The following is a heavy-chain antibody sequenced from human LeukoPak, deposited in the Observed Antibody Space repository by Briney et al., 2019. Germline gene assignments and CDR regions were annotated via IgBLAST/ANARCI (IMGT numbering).Heavy chain of an antibody. V-gene: IGHV3-7*01. CDR3: ARVRAAATDY. CDR1: GFTFSSYW. Sequence: HPGGSLRLSCAASGFTFSSYWMSWVRQAPGKGLEWVANIKQDGSEKFYVDSVKGRFTISRDNAKSSLYLQMNSLRAEDTAVYYCARVRAAATDYWGQGTLVTVFS. D-gene: IGHD2-15*01. CDR2: IKQDGSEK. J-gene: IGHJ4*02.